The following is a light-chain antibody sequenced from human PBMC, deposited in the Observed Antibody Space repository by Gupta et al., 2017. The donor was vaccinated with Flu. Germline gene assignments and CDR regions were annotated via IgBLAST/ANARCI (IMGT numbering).Light chain of an antibody. V-gene: IGKV1-39*01. CDR3: QQSYSTRWT. Sequence: LQMTQSPSSLSASVEDSVTSTCRASQSISSYLNWYQQKPGKAPKLLIYAASSLQSGVPSRFSGSGSGTDFPLTISSLQPEDFATYYCQQSYSTRWTYGQGTKVEIK. CDR2: AAS. CDR1: QSISSY. J-gene: IGKJ1*01.